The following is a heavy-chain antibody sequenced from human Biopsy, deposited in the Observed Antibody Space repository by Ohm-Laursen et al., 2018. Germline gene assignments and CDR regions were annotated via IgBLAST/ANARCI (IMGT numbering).Heavy chain of an antibody. V-gene: IGHV4-31*01. D-gene: IGHD4-23*01. Sequence: TLSLTCTVSGGSVSSGGFYWSWIRQHPGKGLEWIGYIYYSGTTYYNPSLKSLVTISVDTSKNQFSLKLNSVPAADTAVYYCARRPYGGTRYWYFDLWGRGTLVTVSS. CDR2: IYYSGTT. CDR3: ARRPYGGTRYWYFDL. CDR1: GGSVSSGGFY. J-gene: IGHJ2*01.